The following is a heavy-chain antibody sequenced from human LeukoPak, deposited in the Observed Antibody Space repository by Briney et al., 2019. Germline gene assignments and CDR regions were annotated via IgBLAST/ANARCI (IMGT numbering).Heavy chain of an antibody. D-gene: IGHD6-19*01. CDR3: ARDQDSSGWYAASNY. Sequence: ASVKVSCKASGYTFTGYYMHWVRQAPGQGLEWMGWINPNSGGTNYAQKFQGRVTMTRDTSISTAYMELSRLRSDDTAVYYCARDQDSSGWYAASNYWGQGTLVTVSS. CDR1: GYTFTGYY. J-gene: IGHJ4*02. V-gene: IGHV1-2*02. CDR2: INPNSGGT.